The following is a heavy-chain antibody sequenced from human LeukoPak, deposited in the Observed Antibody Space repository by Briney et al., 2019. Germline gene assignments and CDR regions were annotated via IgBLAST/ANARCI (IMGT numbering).Heavy chain of an antibody. CDR1: GFSFSSYG. CDR3: AKDLSVVGAHDSFDI. CDR2: ISYDGNTI. J-gene: IGHJ3*02. Sequence: PGGSLRLSCAASGFSFSSYGMHWARQAPGKGLEWLTVISYDGNTIYYADSVKGRFTISRDNSKNTLCLQMNSLRIEDTAAYYCAKDLSVVGAHDSFDIWGQGTMVTVSS. V-gene: IGHV3-30*18. D-gene: IGHD1-26*01.